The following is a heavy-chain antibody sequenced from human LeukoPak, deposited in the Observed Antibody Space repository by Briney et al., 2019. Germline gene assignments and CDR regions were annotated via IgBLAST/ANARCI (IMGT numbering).Heavy chain of an antibody. D-gene: IGHD5-18*01. CDR2: ISGSGGNT. V-gene: IGHV3-23*01. CDR1: GFTFSSYA. J-gene: IGHJ4*02. CDR3: AKDFAEYSYGYPFDY. Sequence: GGSLRLSCAVSGFTFSSYAMSWVRQAPGKGLEWVSAISGSGGNTYYADSVKGRFTISRDNSKNTLYLQVTSLRAEDTAVYYCAKDFAEYSYGYPFDYWGQGTLVTVSS.